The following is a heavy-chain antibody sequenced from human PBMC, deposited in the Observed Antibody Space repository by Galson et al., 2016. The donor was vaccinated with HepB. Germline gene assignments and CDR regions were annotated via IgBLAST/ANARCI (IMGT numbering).Heavy chain of an antibody. V-gene: IGHV3-33*01. CDR1: GFTFSSYG. J-gene: IGHJ4*02. D-gene: IGHD6-13*01. CDR3: ARESSIAAAGVLDY. CDR2: IWYDGSNK. Sequence: SLRLSCAASGFTFSSYGMHWVRQAPGKGLEWVAVIWYDGSNKYYADSVKGRFTIFRDNSKNTLYLQMNSLRAEDTAVYYCARESSIAAAGVLDYWGQGTLVTVSS.